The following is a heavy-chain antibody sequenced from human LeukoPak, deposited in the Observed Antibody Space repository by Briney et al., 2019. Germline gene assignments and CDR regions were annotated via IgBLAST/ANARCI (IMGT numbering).Heavy chain of an antibody. CDR1: GFTFSSYW. J-gene: IGHJ4*02. D-gene: IGHD3-10*01. CDR2: IKQDGSEK. CDR3: ARDAESMVPPYYFDY. V-gene: IGHV3-7*01. Sequence: GGSLRLSCAASGFTFSSYWMSWVRQAPGKGLEWVANIKQDGSEKYYVDSVKGRFTISRDNAKNSLYLQMNSLRAEDTAVYYCARDAESMVPPYYFDYWGQGTLVTVSS.